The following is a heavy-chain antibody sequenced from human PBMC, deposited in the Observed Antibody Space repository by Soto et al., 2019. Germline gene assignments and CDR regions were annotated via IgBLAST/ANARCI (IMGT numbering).Heavy chain of an antibody. Sequence: PGGSLRLSCAASGFTFSSCAMSWVRQAPGKGLEWVAAISGSGGSTFYADPVKGRFTISRDNSKTTMYLQMNSLGAEDTAVYYCARDMVRGLYPEYFQHWGQGTLVTVSS. J-gene: IGHJ1*01. V-gene: IGHV3-23*01. CDR1: GFTFSSCA. D-gene: IGHD3-10*01. CDR3: ARDMVRGLYPEYFQH. CDR2: ISGSGGST.